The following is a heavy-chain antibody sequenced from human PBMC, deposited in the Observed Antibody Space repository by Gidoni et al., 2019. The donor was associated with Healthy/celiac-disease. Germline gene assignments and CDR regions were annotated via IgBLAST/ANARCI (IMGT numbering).Heavy chain of an antibody. CDR2: ISSSSSYI. Sequence: EVQLVESGGGLVKPGGSLRLSCAASGFTFRSYSMNWVRQSPGNGLEWVSTISSSSSYIYYADSVKGRFTISRDNAKNSLYLQMSSLSAGDTAVYYCARDPSSGWHKGGYWGQGTLVTVSS. D-gene: IGHD6-25*01. V-gene: IGHV3-21*01. CDR1: GFTFRSYS. J-gene: IGHJ4*02. CDR3: ARDPSSGWHKGGY.